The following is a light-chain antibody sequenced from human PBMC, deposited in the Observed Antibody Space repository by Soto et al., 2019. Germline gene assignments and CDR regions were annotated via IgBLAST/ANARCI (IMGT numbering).Light chain of an antibody. CDR2: KAS. V-gene: IGKV1-5*03. J-gene: IGKJ1*01. CDR3: QQYNSRT. Sequence: DIQMTQSPSTLSASVGDRVTITCRASQSISSWLAWYQQKPEKAPKLLIYKASSLESGVPSRFSGSGSGTEFTLTISSLQPDDFATYYCQQYNSRTFGQGTKVDIK. CDR1: QSISSW.